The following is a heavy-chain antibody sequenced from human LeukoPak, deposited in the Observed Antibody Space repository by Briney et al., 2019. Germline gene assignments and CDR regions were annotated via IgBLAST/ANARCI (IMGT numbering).Heavy chain of an antibody. CDR2: INAGNGNT. V-gene: IGHV1-3*01. CDR1: GYTFTSYA. CDR3: ARALDYGDYGWFDP. J-gene: IGHJ5*02. D-gene: IGHD4-17*01. Sequence: GASVKVSCKASGYTFTSYAMHWVRQAPGQRLEWMGWINAGNGNTKYSQKFQGRVTITRDTSASTAYMELSSLRSEDTAVYYCARALDYGDYGWFDPWGQGTLATVSS.